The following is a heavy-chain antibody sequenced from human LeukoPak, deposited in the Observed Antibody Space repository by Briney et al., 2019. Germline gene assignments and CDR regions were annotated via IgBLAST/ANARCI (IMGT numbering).Heavy chain of an antibody. CDR2: IKQDGSQD. CDR1: GFYFSAYL. D-gene: IGHD1-14*01. J-gene: IGHJ4*02. Sequence: GGSLRLSCEASGFYFSAYLMSWVRQAPGKGLEWVANIKQDGSQDFYLDSVKGRFTISRDNGNNSLYLHMTRLRVEDTAVYYCARELKGFNLWGQGALVTVSS. CDR3: ARELKGFNL. V-gene: IGHV3-7*04.